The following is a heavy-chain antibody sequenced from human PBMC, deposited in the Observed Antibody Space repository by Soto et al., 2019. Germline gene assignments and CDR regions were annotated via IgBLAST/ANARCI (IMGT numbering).Heavy chain of an antibody. J-gene: IGHJ3*01. V-gene: IGHV4-59*01. D-gene: IGHD6-25*01. CDR3: ARDRRRYNSGFAFDV. CDR2: IYYSGST. Sequence: SETLSLTCTFSSGSISSYYWNLIRQPPGKGLEWIGYIYYSGSTNHNPSLKSRLTISVDTSKSQFSLKLSSVTAADTAVYYCARDRRRYNSGFAFDVWGQGTLVTVSS. CDR1: SGSISSYY.